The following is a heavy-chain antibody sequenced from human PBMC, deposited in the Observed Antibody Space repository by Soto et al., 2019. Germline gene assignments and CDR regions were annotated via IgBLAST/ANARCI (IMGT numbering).Heavy chain of an antibody. CDR1: GYTFTSYD. Sequence: ASVKVSCKASGYTFTSYDINWVRQATGQGLEWMGWMNPNSGNTGYTEKLQGRVTMTRNTAINTAYMELSSLRSEDTAVYYCARDGKDGPGSGFDIWGQGTMVTVSS. D-gene: IGHD3-10*01. CDR2: MNPNSGNT. J-gene: IGHJ3*02. V-gene: IGHV1-8*01. CDR3: ARDGKDGPGSGFDI.